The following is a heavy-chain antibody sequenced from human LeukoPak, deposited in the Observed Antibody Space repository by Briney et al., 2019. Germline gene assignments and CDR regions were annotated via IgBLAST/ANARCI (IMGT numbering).Heavy chain of an antibody. Sequence: GGSLRLSCAASGFTINGFGMDWVRQAPGKGLEWVGRIRNRAKGYSTQNAPSVKDRFTISRDDSRNSLYLQMNSLKTEDTAVYFCARVGDYYDSRGYSTDAFDIWGQGTMVTVSS. CDR3: ARVGDYYDSRGYSTDAFDI. CDR2: IRNRAKGYST. D-gene: IGHD3-22*01. J-gene: IGHJ3*02. CDR1: GFTINGFG. V-gene: IGHV3-72*01.